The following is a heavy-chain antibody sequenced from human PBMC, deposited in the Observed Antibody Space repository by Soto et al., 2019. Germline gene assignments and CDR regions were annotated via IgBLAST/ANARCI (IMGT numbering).Heavy chain of an antibody. Sequence: PSETLSLTCTVSGGSISSSSYYWGWIRQPPGKGLEWIGSIYYSGSTYYNPSLKSRVTISVDTSKNQFALKLSSVTAADTAVYYCASLADIVVVPAAISGWFDPWGQGTLVTVSS. D-gene: IGHD2-2*01. CDR1: GGSISSSSYY. J-gene: IGHJ5*02. V-gene: IGHV4-39*01. CDR2: IYYSGST. CDR3: ASLADIVVVPAAISGWFDP.